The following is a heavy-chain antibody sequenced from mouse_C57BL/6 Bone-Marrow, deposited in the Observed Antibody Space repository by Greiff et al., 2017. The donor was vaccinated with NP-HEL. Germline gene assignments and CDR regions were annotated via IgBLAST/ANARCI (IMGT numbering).Heavy chain of an antibody. J-gene: IGHJ2*01. D-gene: IGHD1-1*01. V-gene: IGHV1-81*01. CDR3: ARWGTTVVAKGY. CDR2: IYPRSGNT. Sequence: VKLMESGAELARPGASVKLSCKASGYTFTSYGISWVKQRTGQGLEWIGEIYPRSGNTYYNEKFKGKATLTADKSSSTAYMELRSLTSEDSAVYFCARWGTTVVAKGYWGQGTTLTVSS. CDR1: GYTFTSYG.